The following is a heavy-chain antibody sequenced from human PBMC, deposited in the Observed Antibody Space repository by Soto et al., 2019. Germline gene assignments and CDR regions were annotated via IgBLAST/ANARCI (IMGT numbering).Heavy chain of an antibody. Sequence: GGSLRLSCAASGFTFSSYDMHWVRQATGKGLEWVSAIGTAGDTYYPGSVKGRFTISRENAKNSLYLQMNSLRAGDTAVYYCARGNADDFWSGYVPYYFDYWGQGTLVTVSS. CDR2: IGTAGDT. CDR3: ARGNADDFWSGYVPYYFDY. V-gene: IGHV3-13*01. CDR1: GFTFSSYD. D-gene: IGHD3-3*01. J-gene: IGHJ4*02.